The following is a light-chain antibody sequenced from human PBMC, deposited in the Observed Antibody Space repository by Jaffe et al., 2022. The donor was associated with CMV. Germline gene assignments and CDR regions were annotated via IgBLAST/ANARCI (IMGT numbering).Light chain of an antibody. CDR2: STS. CDR3: QQYGRSPFT. CDR1: ETIGDTY. J-gene: IGKJ4*01. Sequence: EIVLTQSPDTLSLSPGERATLSCGASETIGDTYLAWYQQKPGQAPRLLIYSTSTRATGIPARFSGSGSGTEFTLTITRLQPEDFAVYFCQQYGRSPFTFGGGTKVEIK. V-gene: IGKV3-20*01.